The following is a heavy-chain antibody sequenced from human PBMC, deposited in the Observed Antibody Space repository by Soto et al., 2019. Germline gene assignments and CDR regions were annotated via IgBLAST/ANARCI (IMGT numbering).Heavy chain of an antibody. V-gene: IGHV4-34*01. CDR2: TNHNGST. CDR3: ARAGDSSGPVALGY. CDR1: CGAFSGYY. Sequence: SETLSLTCAVYCGAFSGYYWNWVRQPPGKGLEWIGETNHNGSTNYSPSLKSRVTISVDASKKQFSLKLKYVTAADTAVYYCARAGDSSGPVALGYWGQGTLVTVSS. D-gene: IGHD6-19*01. J-gene: IGHJ4*02.